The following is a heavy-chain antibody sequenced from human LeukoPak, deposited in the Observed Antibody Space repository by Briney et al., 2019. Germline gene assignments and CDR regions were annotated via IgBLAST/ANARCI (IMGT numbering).Heavy chain of an antibody. J-gene: IGHJ4*02. D-gene: IGHD5-18*01. V-gene: IGHV4-34*01. CDR1: GGSFSGYY. CDR3: ARGDRGYSYGYRGWLQPGFDY. CDR2: INHSGST. Sequence: PSETLSLTCAVYGGSFSGYYWSWIRQPPGKGLEWIGEINHSGSTIYNPSLKSRVTISLETTNNQFSLKLRSVTAADTAVYYCARGDRGYSYGYRGWLQPGFDYWGQGTLVTVSS.